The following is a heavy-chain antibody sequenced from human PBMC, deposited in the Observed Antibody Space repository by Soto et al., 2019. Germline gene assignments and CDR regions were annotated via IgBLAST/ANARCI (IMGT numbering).Heavy chain of an antibody. CDR3: AVGGGGTRY. CDR2: INPGDGYT. Sequence: QVQLVQSGAEVKKPGASVKVSCKTSGCTFSSLAIHWVREAPGQGLEWMAWINPGDGYTRLLQKFQGRVTITRDTSATTAFMELNSLTSEDTAVYYCAVGGGGTRYWGQGTLVTDSS. J-gene: IGHJ4*02. D-gene: IGHD2-15*01. CDR1: GCTFSSLA. V-gene: IGHV1-3*01.